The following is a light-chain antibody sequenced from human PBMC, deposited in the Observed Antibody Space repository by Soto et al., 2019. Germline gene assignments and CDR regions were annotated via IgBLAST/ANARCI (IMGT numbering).Light chain of an antibody. CDR1: SSDIGSNT. J-gene: IGLJ2*01. CDR3: AACDYSLNGSVV. V-gene: IGLV1-44*01. CDR2: SNN. Sequence: QSVLTQPPSASGTPGQRVTISCSGSSSDIGSNTVNWYQQLPGTAPKLLIYSNNQRPSGVPDRFSGSKSGTSASLAISGHQSEDEADYYCAACDYSLNGSVVFGGGTKLTVL.